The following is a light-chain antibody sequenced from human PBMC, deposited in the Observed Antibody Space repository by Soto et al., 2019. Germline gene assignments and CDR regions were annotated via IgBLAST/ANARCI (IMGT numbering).Light chain of an antibody. CDR1: QSVSSNY. Sequence: ESVLTQSPGTLSLSPGERATLSCRASQSVSSNYLACYQPEPGQAPRILIYGASPRSSRIPAMIRGDTSGTDFPLTISRLEPEVSAVYNCQQYGSSPTWTFGQGTKVDIK. CDR2: GAS. J-gene: IGKJ1*01. CDR3: QQYGSSPTWT. V-gene: IGKV3-20*01.